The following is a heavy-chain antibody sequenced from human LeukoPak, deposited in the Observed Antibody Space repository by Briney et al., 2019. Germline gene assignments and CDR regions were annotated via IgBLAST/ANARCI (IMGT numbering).Heavy chain of an antibody. J-gene: IGHJ4*02. V-gene: IGHV3-9*03. Sequence: GGSLRLSCAASGFTFDDYAMHWVRQAPGKGLEWVSGISWNSGSIGYADSVKGRFTISRDNAKNSLYLQMNSLRAEDMALYYCAKGSFSRAVAELDYWGQGTLVTVSS. CDR1: GFTFDDYA. CDR3: AKGSFSRAVAELDY. D-gene: IGHD6-19*01. CDR2: ISWNSGSI.